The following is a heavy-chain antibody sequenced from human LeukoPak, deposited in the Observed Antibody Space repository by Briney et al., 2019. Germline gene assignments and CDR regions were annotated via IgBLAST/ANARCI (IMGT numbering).Heavy chain of an antibody. J-gene: IGHJ6*03. Sequence: PGGSLRLSCAASGFTFDYYGMSWGRQAPAKGLEWVSGINWNGGSTGYADSVKGRFTISRDNAKNSLYLQMNSLRAEDTALYYCARDPLPRYYYMDVWGKGTTVTVS. CDR2: INWNGGST. V-gene: IGHV3-20*04. CDR1: GFTFDYYG. CDR3: ARDPLPRYYYMDV.